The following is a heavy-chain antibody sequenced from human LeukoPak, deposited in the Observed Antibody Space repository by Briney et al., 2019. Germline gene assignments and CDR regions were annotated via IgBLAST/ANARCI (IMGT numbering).Heavy chain of an antibody. D-gene: IGHD3-22*01. V-gene: IGHV1-24*01. CDR3: ALASDYYDSSGYYLEI. CDR1: GESITELG. J-gene: IGHJ3*02. Sequence: ASVKVSCKVSGESITELGMHWVRQSPGKGLEWMGGLVPENYQTIYAQGLQGRVTMTEDTSTDTAYMELSSLRSEDTAIYYCALASDYYDSSGYYLEIWGQGTLVTVSA. CDR2: LVPENYQT.